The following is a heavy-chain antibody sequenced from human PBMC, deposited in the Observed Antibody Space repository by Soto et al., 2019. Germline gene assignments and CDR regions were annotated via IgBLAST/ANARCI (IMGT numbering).Heavy chain of an antibody. V-gene: IGHV4-39*01. D-gene: IGHD5-18*01. Sequence: SETLSLTCTVSGGFVSSSGYYWGWIRQPPGNGLEWIGSIHYIGSTYYNPSLKSRVTVSVDTSKNQFSLKLSSVTAADTAVYFCARLLDTAAVGWGQGTLVTVSS. CDR3: ARLLDTAAVG. J-gene: IGHJ4*02. CDR2: IHYIGST. CDR1: GGFVSSSGYY.